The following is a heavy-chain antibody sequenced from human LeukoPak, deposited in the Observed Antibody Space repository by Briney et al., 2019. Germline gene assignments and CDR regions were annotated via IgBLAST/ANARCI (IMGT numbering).Heavy chain of an antibody. D-gene: IGHD6-19*01. CDR3: VRDVGSSGWYPHFDY. V-gene: IGHV3-74*03. CDR1: GFTFSSFW. J-gene: IGHJ4*02. CDR2: INSDGSST. Sequence: PGGSLRLSCAASGFTFSSFWMYWVRQAPGKGLVWVSRINSDGSSTMYADSVKGRFTISRDNAKNTLYLQMNSLRAEDTAVYYCVRDVGSSGWYPHFDYWGQGTLVTVSS.